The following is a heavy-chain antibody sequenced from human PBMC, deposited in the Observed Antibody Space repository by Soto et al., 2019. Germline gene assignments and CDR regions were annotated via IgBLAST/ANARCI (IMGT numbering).Heavy chain of an antibody. CDR1: GGSLSSYY. Sequence: SETLSLTCTVSGGSLSSYYWSWIRQPPGKGLEWIGYIYYSGSTYYNPSLKSRVTISVDTSKNQFSLKLSSVTAADTAVYYCATQYYYDSSGYKREFDYWGQGTLVTVSS. J-gene: IGHJ4*02. CDR2: IYYSGST. CDR3: ATQYYYDSSGYKREFDY. D-gene: IGHD3-22*01. V-gene: IGHV4-59*04.